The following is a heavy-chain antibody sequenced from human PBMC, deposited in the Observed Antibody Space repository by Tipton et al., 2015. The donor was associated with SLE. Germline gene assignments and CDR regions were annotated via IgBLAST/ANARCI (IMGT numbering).Heavy chain of an antibody. D-gene: IGHD6-13*01. CDR2: IYHSGST. J-gene: IGHJ4*02. CDR3: ARRWVIAAAGLGDYFDY. CDR1: GYSISSGYY. Sequence: LRLSCTVSGYSISSGYYWGWIRQPPGKGLEWIGSIYHSGSTYYNPSLKSRVTISVDTSKNQFSLKLSSVTAADTAVYYCARRWVIAAAGLGDYFDYWGQGTLVTVSS. V-gene: IGHV4-38-2*02.